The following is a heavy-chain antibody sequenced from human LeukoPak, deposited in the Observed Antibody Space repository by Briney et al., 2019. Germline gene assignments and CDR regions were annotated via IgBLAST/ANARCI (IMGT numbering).Heavy chain of an antibody. Sequence: SETLSLTCTVSGGPISSYYGSWIRQPPGRGVEWIGHFYTSGSTNYNPTLKSRVTISVETSKDQFSLQLSSATAADTAVKYCARLFPYAVTPYYYYYMDVWGKGTTVTVSS. D-gene: IGHD4-11*01. V-gene: IGHV4-4*09. CDR1: GGPISSYY. CDR2: FYTSGST. CDR3: ARLFPYAVTPYYYYYMDV. J-gene: IGHJ6*03.